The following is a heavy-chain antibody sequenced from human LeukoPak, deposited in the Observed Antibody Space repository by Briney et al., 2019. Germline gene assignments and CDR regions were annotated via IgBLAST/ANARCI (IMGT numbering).Heavy chain of an antibody. J-gene: IGHJ4*02. D-gene: IGHD3-10*01. Sequence: GGSLRISSADAGFTFSSCALSWVRHAPGKGLEWVSTVSVNGGTTYYADSVKGRFTISRDYSKNTLYLQMNSLRAEDTAVYFCAKELHGSGNYAFDYWGQGTLVTVSS. CDR3: AKELHGSGNYAFDY. CDR1: GFTFSSCA. V-gene: IGHV3-23*01. CDR2: VSVNGGTT.